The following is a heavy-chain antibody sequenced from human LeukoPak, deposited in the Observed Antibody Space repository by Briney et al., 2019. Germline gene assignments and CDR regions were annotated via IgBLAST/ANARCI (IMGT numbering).Heavy chain of an antibody. J-gene: IGHJ6*03. D-gene: IGHD6-6*01. V-gene: IGHV1-69*13. CDR3: TIAARPPYYYYMDV. CDR2: IIPIFGTA. Sequence: TVKVSCKASGGTFSSYAISWVRQAPGQGLEWMGGIIPIFGTANYAQKFQGRVTITADESTSTAYMELSSLRSEDTAVYYCTIAARPPYYYYMDVWGKGTTVTVSS. CDR1: GGTFSSYA.